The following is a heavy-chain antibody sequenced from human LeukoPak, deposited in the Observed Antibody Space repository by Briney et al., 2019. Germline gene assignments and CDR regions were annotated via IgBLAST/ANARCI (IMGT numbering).Heavy chain of an antibody. D-gene: IGHD2-21*01. V-gene: IGHV3-9*01. CDR3: AKDTAGDGILDY. J-gene: IGHJ4*02. CDR1: RFTFDDYA. CDR2: ISWNSGSI. Sequence: PGGSLRLSCAASRFTFDDYAMHWVRQAPGKGLEWVSGISWNSGSIGYADSVKGRFTISRDNAKNSLYLQMNSLRAEDTALYYCAKDTAGDGILDYWGQGTLVTVSS.